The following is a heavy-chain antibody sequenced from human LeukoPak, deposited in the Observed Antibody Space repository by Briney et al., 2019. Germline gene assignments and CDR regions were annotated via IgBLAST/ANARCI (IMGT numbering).Heavy chain of an antibody. D-gene: IGHD2-15*01. V-gene: IGHV1-69*05. Sequence: GASVKVSCKASGGTFSSYAISWVRQAPGQGLEWMGGIIPIFGTANYAQKFQGRVTITTDESTSTAYMELSSLRSEDTAVHYCAGGWSVAFDIWGQGTMVTVSS. CDR1: GGTFSSYA. CDR2: IIPIFGTA. CDR3: AGGWSVAFDI. J-gene: IGHJ3*02.